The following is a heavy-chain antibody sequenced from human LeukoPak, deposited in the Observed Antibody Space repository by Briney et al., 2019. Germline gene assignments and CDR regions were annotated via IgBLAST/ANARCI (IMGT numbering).Heavy chain of an antibody. Sequence: AYNGNTNYAQKLQGRVTMTTDTSTSTAYMELRSLRSDDTAVYYCARDGAGTTFYYYYGMDVWGQGTTVTVSS. CDR3: ARDGAGTTFYYYYGMDV. J-gene: IGHJ6*02. CDR2: AYNGNT. V-gene: IGHV1-18*01. D-gene: IGHD1-1*01.